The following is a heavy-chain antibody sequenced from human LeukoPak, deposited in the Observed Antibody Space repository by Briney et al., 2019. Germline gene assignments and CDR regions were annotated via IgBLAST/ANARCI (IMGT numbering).Heavy chain of an antibody. V-gene: IGHV1-18*01. CDR2: ISAYNGNT. J-gene: IGHJ6*02. D-gene: IGHD1-26*01. CDR3: ATTGDGRGTYNNYYYGMDV. CDR1: GYTFTSYG. Sequence: ASVKVSCKASGYTFTSYGISWVRQAPGQGLEWMGWISAYNGNTNYAQKLQGRVTMTTDTSTSTAYMELRSLRSDDTAVYYCATTGDGRGTYNNYYYGMDVWGQGTTVTVTS.